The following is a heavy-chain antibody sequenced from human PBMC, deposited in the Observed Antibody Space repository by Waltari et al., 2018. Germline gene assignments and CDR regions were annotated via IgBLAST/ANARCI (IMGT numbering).Heavy chain of an antibody. J-gene: IGHJ4*02. D-gene: IGHD5-12*01. CDR2: NIPSFGTA. CDR1: GGTFSSYA. Sequence: QVQLVQSGAEVKKPGSSVKVSCKASGGTFSSYAISWVRQAPGQGLEWMGGNIPSFGTANYGEKFQGRVTITADESTSTAYMELSSLRSEDTAVYYCARDQGWLQSVYFDYWGQGTLVTVSS. CDR3: ARDQGWLQSVYFDY. V-gene: IGHV1-69*01.